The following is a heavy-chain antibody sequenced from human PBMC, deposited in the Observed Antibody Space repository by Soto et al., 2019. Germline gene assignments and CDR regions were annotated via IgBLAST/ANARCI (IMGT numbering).Heavy chain of an antibody. D-gene: IGHD3-3*01. CDR1: GGSISCGDYY. CDR2: IYYSRST. V-gene: IGHV4-31*03. J-gene: IGHJ5*02. Sequence: QLQLQESGPGLVKPSQTLSLTCTVSGGSISCGDYYWSWLRQHPGKGLEWIGYIYYSRSTYSNPALKRRVSRSVDTSKNKFSLKLSSVTAADTAVYYCSRWWRGSRQRFDHWRLGTLVTVSS. CDR3: SRWWRGSRQRFDH.